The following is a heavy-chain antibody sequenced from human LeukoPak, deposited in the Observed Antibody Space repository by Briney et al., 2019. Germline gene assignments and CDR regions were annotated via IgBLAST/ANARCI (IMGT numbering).Heavy chain of an antibody. CDR2: IKQDGSEK. CDR1: GFTFSSYW. D-gene: IGHD3-9*01. V-gene: IGHV3-7*01. CDR3: AREGTYYDILTGYTSFDY. Sequence: GGSLRLSCAASGFTFSSYWMSWVRQAPGKGLEWVANIKQDGSEKYYVDSVKGRFTISRDNAKNSLYLQMNSLRAEDTAVYYCAREGTYYDILTGYTSFDYWGQGTLVTVSS. J-gene: IGHJ4*02.